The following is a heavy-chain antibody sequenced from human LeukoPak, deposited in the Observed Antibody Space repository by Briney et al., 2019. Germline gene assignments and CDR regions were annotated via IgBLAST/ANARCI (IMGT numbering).Heavy chain of an antibody. CDR2: IYYSGST. J-gene: IGHJ3*02. CDR3: ARDKGYYESSGYLKAFDI. Sequence: PSETLSLTCTVSGGSISSSSYYWGWIRQPPGKGLEWIGYIYYSGSTNYNPSLKSRVTISADTSKNQFSLKLSSVTAADTAVYYCARDKGYYESSGYLKAFDIWGQGTMVTVSS. CDR1: GGSISSSSYY. V-gene: IGHV4-61*01. D-gene: IGHD3-22*01.